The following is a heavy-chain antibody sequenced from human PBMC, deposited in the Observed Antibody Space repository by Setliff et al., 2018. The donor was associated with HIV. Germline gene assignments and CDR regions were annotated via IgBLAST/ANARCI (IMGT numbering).Heavy chain of an antibody. J-gene: IGHJ5*02. V-gene: IGHV4-39*01. CDR3: ARLGGNWGYWFDP. Sequence: SETLSLTCTVSGGLISSHIYQWGWIRQPPGKGLEWIGSIYYSGTTHYNPSLKSRLTISIDTSMDQFSLRLNALTAADTAVYYCARLGGNWGYWFDPWSQGTLVTVSS. CDR2: IYYSGTT. CDR1: GGLISSHIYQ. D-gene: IGHD7-27*01.